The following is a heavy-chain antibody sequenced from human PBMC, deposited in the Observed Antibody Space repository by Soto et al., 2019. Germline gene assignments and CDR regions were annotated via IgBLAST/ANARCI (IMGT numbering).Heavy chain of an antibody. J-gene: IGHJ4*02. D-gene: IGHD2-2*01. V-gene: IGHV4-4*02. CDR3: ARVYCSSTSCYFDY. CDR1: SGSISSSNW. Sequence: TSETLSLTCAVSSGSISSSNWWSWVRQPPGKGLEWIGEIYHSGSTNYNPSLKSRVTISVDKSKNQFSLKLSSVTAADTAVYYCARVYCSSTSCYFDYWGQGTLVTVSS. CDR2: IYHSGST.